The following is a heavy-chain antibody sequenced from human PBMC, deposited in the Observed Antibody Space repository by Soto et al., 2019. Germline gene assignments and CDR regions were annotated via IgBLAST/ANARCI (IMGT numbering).Heavy chain of an antibody. CDR1: GGSISSINW. CDR3: ARSSGVSATNWFDD. V-gene: IGHV4-4*02. CDR2: IYYSGST. D-gene: IGHD3-10*01. Sequence: PSETLSLTCGVSGGSISSINWWSWVRQTPGKGLEWIGEIYYSGSTNYNPSLTSRVTMSIDKSKNQFFLNLTSVTAADTALYYCARSSGVSATNWFDDWGQGTLVTVSS. J-gene: IGHJ5*02.